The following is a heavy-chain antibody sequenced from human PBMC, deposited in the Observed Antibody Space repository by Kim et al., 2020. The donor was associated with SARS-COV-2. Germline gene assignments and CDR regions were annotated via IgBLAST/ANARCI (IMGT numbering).Heavy chain of an antibody. D-gene: IGHD5-18*01. V-gene: IGHV1-46*01. CDR2: INPSGGST. Sequence: ASVKVSCKASGYTFTSYYMHWVRQAPGQGLEWMGIINPSGGSTSYAQKFQGRVTMTRDTSTSTVYMELSSLRSEDTAVYYCARGGFDTAMVNGYYYGMDVWGQGTTVTVSS. CDR3: ARGGFDTAMVNGYYYGMDV. CDR1: GYTFTSYY. J-gene: IGHJ6*02.